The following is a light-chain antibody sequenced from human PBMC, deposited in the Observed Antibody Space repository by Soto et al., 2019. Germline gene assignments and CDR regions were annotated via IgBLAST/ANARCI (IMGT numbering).Light chain of an antibody. Sequence: EIVLTQSPATLSLSPGERATLSCRASQSVSSYLAWYQQKPGQAPRLLIYGAFRRVSGTPDRFSGSGSGTDFTLTISRLEPEDFATYYCQQYNSYPLTFGGGTKVDIK. CDR3: QQYNSYPLT. J-gene: IGKJ4*01. CDR2: GAF. CDR1: QSVSSY. V-gene: IGKV3-11*01.